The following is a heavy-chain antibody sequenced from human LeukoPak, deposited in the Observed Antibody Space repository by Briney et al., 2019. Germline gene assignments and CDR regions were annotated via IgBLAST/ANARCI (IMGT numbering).Heavy chain of an antibody. J-gene: IGHJ4*02. CDR3: AKVGAYYDFWSGYY. V-gene: IGHV3-23*01. Sequence: GGSLRLSCAASGFTFSSYAMSWVRQAPGKGLEWVSAISGSGGSTYYADSVKGRFTISRDNSKNTLYLQMNSLRAEDTAVYYCAKVGAYYDFWSGYYWGQGTLVTVSS. CDR1: GFTFSSYA. CDR2: ISGSGGST. D-gene: IGHD3-3*01.